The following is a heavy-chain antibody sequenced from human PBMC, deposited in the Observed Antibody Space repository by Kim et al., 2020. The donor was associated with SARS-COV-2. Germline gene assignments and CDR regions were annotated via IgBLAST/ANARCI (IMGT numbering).Heavy chain of an antibody. Sequence: GESLKISCKGSGYSFSSYWIGWVRQMPGKGLEWMGIIYPGDSDTRYSPSFQGQATISVDKSISTAYLQWSSLKASDTAMYYCARQGHITMVWGVINDWGQGTLITVSS. J-gene: IGHJ4*02. CDR3: ARQGHITMVWGVIND. D-gene: IGHD3-10*01. CDR1: GYSFSSYW. CDR2: IYPGDSDT. V-gene: IGHV5-51*01.